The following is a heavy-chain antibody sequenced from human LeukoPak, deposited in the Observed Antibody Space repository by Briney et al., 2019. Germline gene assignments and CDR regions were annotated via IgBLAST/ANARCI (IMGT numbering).Heavy chain of an antibody. D-gene: IGHD6-25*01. V-gene: IGHV1-18*01. CDR2: ISAYNGDT. J-gene: IGHJ4*02. CDR3: ARVAERHLDYYFDY. Sequence: GASVKVSCTASGYTFTNYGFSWVRQAPGQGLEWMGWISAYNGDTKYAQKLQGRVTMTTDTSTTTAYMELRSLRSDDTAVYYCARVAERHLDYYFDYWGQGTLVTVSS. CDR1: GYTFTNYG.